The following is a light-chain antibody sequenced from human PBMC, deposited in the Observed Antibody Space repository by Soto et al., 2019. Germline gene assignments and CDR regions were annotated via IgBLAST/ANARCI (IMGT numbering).Light chain of an antibody. CDR3: QQYGSSGT. Sequence: EIVLTQSPGTLSLSPGERATLSCRASQSVSNNYLAWYQQKPGQAPRLLIYGASNRATGIPARFSCSGSGTDFTLTISRLEPEDFAVYYCQQYGSSGTFGQGTKVDIK. V-gene: IGKV3-20*01. CDR1: QSVSNNY. J-gene: IGKJ1*01. CDR2: GAS.